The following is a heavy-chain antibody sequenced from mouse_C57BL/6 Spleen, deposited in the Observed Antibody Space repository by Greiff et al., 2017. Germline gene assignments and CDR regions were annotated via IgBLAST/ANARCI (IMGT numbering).Heavy chain of an antibody. V-gene: IGHV1-9*01. Sequence: QVQLKESGAELMKPGASVKLSCKATGYTFTGYWIAWVKQRPGHGLAWIGDILPGSGSTTYNEKFKGKATVTADTSSNTAYMQLSSLAAEDSAICYCTGRESPWFAYWGQGTLVTVSA. CDR1: GYTFTGYW. CDR2: ILPGSGST. D-gene: IGHD3-3*01. CDR3: TGRESPWFAY. J-gene: IGHJ3*01.